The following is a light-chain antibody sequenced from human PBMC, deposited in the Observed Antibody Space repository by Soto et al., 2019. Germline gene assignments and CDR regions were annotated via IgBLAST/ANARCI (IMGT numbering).Light chain of an antibody. J-gene: IGLJ1*01. Sequence: QSVLTQPICVSGSPGQSITISCTGNSNDIGTYDYVCWYQQHPGKAPRLPIHGVHNRSPGISGRFSASKSGLTASLTIYGLQVEDDGDYYCNALCANRGYLFGPGTTVTVL. CDR2: GVH. CDR1: SNDIGTYDY. CDR3: NALCANRGYL. V-gene: IGLV2-14*01.